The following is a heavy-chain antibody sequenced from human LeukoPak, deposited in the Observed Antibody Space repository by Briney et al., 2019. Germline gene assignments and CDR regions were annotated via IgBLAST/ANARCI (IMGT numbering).Heavy chain of an antibody. Sequence: GGSLRLSCAASGFTFSSYSMNWVRQAPGKGLEWVSSISSSSSYIYYADSVKGRFTISRDNAKNSLYLQMNSLRAEDTAVYYCARDLPSMATIPDFDYWGQGTLVTVSS. V-gene: IGHV3-21*01. D-gene: IGHD5-24*01. J-gene: IGHJ4*02. CDR1: GFTFSSYS. CDR2: ISSSSSYI. CDR3: ARDLPSMATIPDFDY.